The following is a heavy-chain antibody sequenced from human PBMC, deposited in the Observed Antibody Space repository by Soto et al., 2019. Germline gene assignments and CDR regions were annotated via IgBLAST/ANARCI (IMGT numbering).Heavy chain of an antibody. CDR2: IYPGDSDT. Sequence: GESLKISCTVSGYSFTSYWIVWVRPLPVKGLDWMGIIYPGDSDTRYSPSFQGQVTISADKSISTAYLQWSSLKASDTAMYYCARGAGSGYTSTTDYYYYYMDVWGKGTTVTVSS. V-gene: IGHV5-51*01. D-gene: IGHD3-10*01. J-gene: IGHJ6*03. CDR1: GYSFTSYW. CDR3: ARGAGSGYTSTTDYYYYYMDV.